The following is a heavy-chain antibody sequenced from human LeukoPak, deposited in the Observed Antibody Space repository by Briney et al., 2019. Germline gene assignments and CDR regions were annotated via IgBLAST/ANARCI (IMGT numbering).Heavy chain of an antibody. Sequence: GGSLRLSCAASGFTVSSNYMSWVRQAPGKGLEWVSIIYSDGSTYYRDSVKGRFTISRDNSKNTLYLQMNSLRAEDTAVYYCSREGLRLGALSLYIDSWGQGTLVTVSS. CDR3: SREGLRLGALSLYIDS. CDR1: GFTVSSNY. V-gene: IGHV3-66*01. D-gene: IGHD3-16*02. CDR2: IYSDGST. J-gene: IGHJ4*02.